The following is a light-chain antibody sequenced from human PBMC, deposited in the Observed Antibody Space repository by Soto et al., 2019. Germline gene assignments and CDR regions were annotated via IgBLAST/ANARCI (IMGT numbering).Light chain of an antibody. CDR1: QGISSY. V-gene: IGKV1-9*01. J-gene: IGKJ5*01. CDR2: AAS. Sequence: DIHLTQSPSFLSASVGYIFTITCRASQGISSYLAWYQQKPGKAPKLLIYAASTLQSGVPSRFRGSGSGTEFTLTISSLQTEDFAVYYCQQYGSSLSITFGHGTRLEVK. CDR3: QQYGSSLSIT.